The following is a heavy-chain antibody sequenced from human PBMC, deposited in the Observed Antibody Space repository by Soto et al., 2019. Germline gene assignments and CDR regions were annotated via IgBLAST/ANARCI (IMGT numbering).Heavy chain of an antibody. CDR3: VMVDNYVTPTPQDV. D-gene: IGHD3-16*01. V-gene: IGHV1-18*01. J-gene: IGHJ6*02. CDR2: ISPYTGNT. Sequence: QVQLVQSGDEVKKPGASVKVSCKASGYIFVNYGIAWVRQAPGQGLEWMGWISPYTGNTHSATKVQGRLTMTTDTPTSPAYMALGSLTSDDTAVYYCVMVDNYVTPTPQDVWGQGTTVTVSS. CDR1: GYIFVNYG.